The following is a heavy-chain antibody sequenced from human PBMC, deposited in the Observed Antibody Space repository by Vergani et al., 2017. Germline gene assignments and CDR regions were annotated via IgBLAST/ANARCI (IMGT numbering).Heavy chain of an antibody. D-gene: IGHD3-22*01. CDR3: ARGRFYYDSSGSRYFDY. Sequence: QVQLQQWGAGLLKPSETLSLTCAVYGGSFSGYYWSWIRQPPGKGLEWVGEINHSGSTNYNPSLKSRVTISVDTSKNQFSLKLSSVTAADTAVYYCARGRFYYDSSGSRYFDYWGQGTLVTVS. CDR1: GGSFSGYY. J-gene: IGHJ4*02. V-gene: IGHV4-34*01. CDR2: INHSGST.